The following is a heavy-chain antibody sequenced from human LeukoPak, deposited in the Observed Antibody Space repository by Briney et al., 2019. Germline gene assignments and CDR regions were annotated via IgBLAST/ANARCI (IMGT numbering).Heavy chain of an antibody. Sequence: GGSLRLSCAASGFTFSSNWMSWVRQAPGKGLEWVANIKEDGSEKYYVDSVKGRFTISRDNAKNSLYLQMNSLRAEDTAVYYCARREFGSGWPSDAFDIWGQGTMVTVSS. CDR3: ARREFGSGWPSDAFDI. CDR1: GFTFSSNW. V-gene: IGHV3-7*03. J-gene: IGHJ3*02. D-gene: IGHD6-19*01. CDR2: IKEDGSEK.